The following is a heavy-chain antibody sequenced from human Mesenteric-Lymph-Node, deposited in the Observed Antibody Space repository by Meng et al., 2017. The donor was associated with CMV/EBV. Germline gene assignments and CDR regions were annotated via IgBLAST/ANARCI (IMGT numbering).Heavy chain of an antibody. V-gene: IGHV4-4*02. CDR2: VLHGGAT. CDR3: ARERLYGMDV. Sequence: SETLSLTCAVSGGSISSSNWWTWVRQPPGKGLEWIGEVLHGGATNYNPSLKSRVTISVDQSQNQFSLILTSVSAADTAVYYCARERLYGMDVWGQGTSVTVSS. D-gene: IGHD1-1*01. CDR1: GGSISSSNW. J-gene: IGHJ6*02.